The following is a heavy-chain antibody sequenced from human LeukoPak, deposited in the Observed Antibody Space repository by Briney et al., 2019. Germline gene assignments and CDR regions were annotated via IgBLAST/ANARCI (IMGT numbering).Heavy chain of an antibody. Sequence: GGSLRLSCAASGFTFSSYAMHWVRQAPGKGLEWVSGISWNSGSIGYADSVKGRFTISRDNAKNSLYLQMNSLRAEDTALYYCAKDDSSGYYWGQGTLVTVSS. V-gene: IGHV3-9*01. CDR1: GFTFSSYA. D-gene: IGHD3-22*01. CDR2: ISWNSGSI. J-gene: IGHJ4*02. CDR3: AKDDSSGYY.